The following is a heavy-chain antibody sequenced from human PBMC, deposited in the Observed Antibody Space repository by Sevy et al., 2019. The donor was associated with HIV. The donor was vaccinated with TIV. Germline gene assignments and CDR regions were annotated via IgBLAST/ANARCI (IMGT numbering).Heavy chain of an antibody. V-gene: IGHV3-15*07. CDR2: IKSKTDGGTT. CDR1: GFTFSNAW. D-gene: IGHD3-22*01. Sequence: GESLKISCAASGFTFSNAWMNWVRQAPGKGLEWVGRIKSKTDGGTTDYAAPVKGRFTITRDDSKNTPNLQMNSLKTGDTAVYYCTTDPTYDYDSSGFTDYWGQGTLVTVSS. CDR3: TTDPTYDYDSSGFTDY. J-gene: IGHJ4*02.